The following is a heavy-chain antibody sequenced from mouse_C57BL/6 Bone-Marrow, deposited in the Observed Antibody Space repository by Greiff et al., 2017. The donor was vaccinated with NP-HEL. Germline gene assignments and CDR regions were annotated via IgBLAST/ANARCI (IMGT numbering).Heavy chain of an antibody. V-gene: IGHV1-81*01. Sequence: VQLQQSGAELARPGASVKLSCTASGYTFTSYCISWVKQSPGQGLEWIGEIYPRRGNTYYNEKFKGKATFTADKSYSTAYMELRILTSEDYEFYVCAKWYTGPFAYGGQGTLVTVSA. D-gene: IGHD2-1*01. CDR3: AKWYTGPFAY. CDR1: GYTFTSYC. CDR2: IYPRRGNT. J-gene: IGHJ3*01.